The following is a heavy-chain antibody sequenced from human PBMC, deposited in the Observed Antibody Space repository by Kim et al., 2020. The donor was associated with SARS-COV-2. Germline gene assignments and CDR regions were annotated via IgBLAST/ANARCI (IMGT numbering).Heavy chain of an antibody. Sequence: TIYYTDSVKGRFTISRDNAKNSLYLQMNSLRAEDTAIYYCTTSFWYYFDYWGQGTLVTVSS. CDR2: TI. J-gene: IGHJ4*02. D-gene: IGHD3-3*01. V-gene: IGHV3-48*03. CDR3: TTSFWYYFDY.